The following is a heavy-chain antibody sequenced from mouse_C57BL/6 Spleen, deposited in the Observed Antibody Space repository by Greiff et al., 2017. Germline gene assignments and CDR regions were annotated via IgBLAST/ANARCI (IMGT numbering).Heavy chain of an antibody. D-gene: IGHD2-3*01. CDR3: AREGYDPLYAMDY. CDR1: GYSITSGYY. V-gene: IGHV3-6*01. Sequence: EVKLMESGPGLVKPSQSLSLTCSVTGYSITSGYYWNWIRQFPGNKLEWMGYISYDGSNNYNPSLKNRISITRDTSKNQFFLKLNSVTTEDTATYYCAREGYDPLYAMDYWGQGTSVTVSS. J-gene: IGHJ4*01. CDR2: ISYDGSN.